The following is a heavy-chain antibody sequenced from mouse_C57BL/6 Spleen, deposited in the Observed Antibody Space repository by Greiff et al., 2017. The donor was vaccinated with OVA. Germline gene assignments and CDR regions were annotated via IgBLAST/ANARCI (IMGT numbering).Heavy chain of an antibody. V-gene: IGHV1-80*01. D-gene: IGHD4-1*01. J-gene: IGHJ3*01. CDR3: AREGSNWDGAY. CDR1: GYAFSSYW. Sequence: QVQLKESGAELVKPGASVKISCKASGYAFSSYWMNWVKQRPGKGLEWIGQIYPGDGDTNYNGKFKGKATLTADKSSSTAYMQLSSLTSEDSAVYFCAREGSNWDGAYWGQGTLVTVSA. CDR2: IYPGDGDT.